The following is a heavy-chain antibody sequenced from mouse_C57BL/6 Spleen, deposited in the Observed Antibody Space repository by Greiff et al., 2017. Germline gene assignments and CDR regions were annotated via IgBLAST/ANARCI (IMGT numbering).Heavy chain of an antibody. V-gene: IGHV2-2*01. CDR2: IWSGGST. J-gene: IGHJ4*01. D-gene: IGHD1-1*01. CDR1: GFSLTSYG. Sequence: QVHVKQSGPGLVQPSQSLSITCTVSGFSLTSYGVHWVRQSPGKGLEWLGVIWSGGSTDYNAAFISRLSISKDNSKSQVFSKMNRLQADDTAIYYCARKRRYYVRNDYAMDYWGQGTSVTVSS. CDR3: ARKRRYYVRNDYAMDY.